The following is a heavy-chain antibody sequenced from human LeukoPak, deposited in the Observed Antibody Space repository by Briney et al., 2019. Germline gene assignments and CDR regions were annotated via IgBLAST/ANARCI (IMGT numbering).Heavy chain of an antibody. V-gene: IGHV3-21*01. CDR3: ARDRPPLSYDILTGRWIGAFDI. CDR1: GFTFSSYS. D-gene: IGHD3-9*01. J-gene: IGHJ3*02. CDR2: ISSSSSYI. Sequence: GGSLRLSCAASGFTFSSYSMNWVRQAPGKGLEWVSSISSSSSYIYYADSVKGRFTISRDNAKNSLYLQMNSLRAEDTAVYYCARDRPPLSYDILTGRWIGAFDIWGQGTMVTVSS.